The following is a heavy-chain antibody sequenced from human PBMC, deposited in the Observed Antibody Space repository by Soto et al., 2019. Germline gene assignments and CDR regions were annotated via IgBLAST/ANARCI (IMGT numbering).Heavy chain of an antibody. D-gene: IGHD1-1*01. J-gene: IGHJ5*02. V-gene: IGHV4-59*04. Sequence: PSETLSLTCTVSGGSISSYYWSWIRQPPGKGLEWIGTIYRGGITYYNPSLKSRVTISIDTSKNHFSLRLSSVTATDTAVYFCAIGNPDWFDPWGQGTLVTVSS. CDR3: AIGNPDWFDP. CDR2: IYRGGIT. CDR1: GGSISSYY.